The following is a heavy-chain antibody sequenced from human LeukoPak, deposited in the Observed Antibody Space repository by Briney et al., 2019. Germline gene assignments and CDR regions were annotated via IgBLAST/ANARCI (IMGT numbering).Heavy chain of an antibody. V-gene: IGHV4-39*01. CDR1: GGSINSNSHD. CDR3: ARRGDILTDYAFDY. CDR2: IYYSGTT. Sequence: SETLSLTCSVSGGSINSNSHDWDWIRQAPGKGLEWIGNIYYSGTTSYNPSLKSRVTISVDTSKNQFSLRLSSVTAADTAVYYCARRGDILTDYAFDYWGQGTLVTVSS. D-gene: IGHD3-9*01. J-gene: IGHJ4*02.